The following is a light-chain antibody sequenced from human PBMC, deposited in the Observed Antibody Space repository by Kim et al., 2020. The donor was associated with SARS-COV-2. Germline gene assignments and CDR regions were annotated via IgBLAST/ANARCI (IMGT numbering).Light chain of an antibody. CDR3: QQYDNLPLT. J-gene: IGKJ4*01. CDR2: DVS. V-gene: IGKV1-33*01. CDR1: QDISKY. Sequence: SASVGDRVTITCQASQDISKYLNWYQQKPGKAPKLLIHDVSILKTGVPSRFSGSGSGTDFTFSISSLQPEDIATYYCQQYDNLPLTFGGGTKVEI.